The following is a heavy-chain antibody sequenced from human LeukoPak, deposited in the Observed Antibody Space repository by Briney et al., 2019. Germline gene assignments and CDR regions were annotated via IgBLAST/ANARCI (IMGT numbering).Heavy chain of an antibody. D-gene: IGHD5-24*01. J-gene: IGHJ4*02. CDR1: GFTFSNYA. Sequence: GGSLRLSCAASGFTFSNYAMSRVRQAPGKGLEWVSAINGGGGSTYYADSVKGRFTISRDNFKDTLYLQMNSLRAEDTAVYYCAKRLLGSSLEDYWGQGTLVTVSS. V-gene: IGHV3-23*01. CDR3: AKRLLGSSLEDY. CDR2: INGGGGST.